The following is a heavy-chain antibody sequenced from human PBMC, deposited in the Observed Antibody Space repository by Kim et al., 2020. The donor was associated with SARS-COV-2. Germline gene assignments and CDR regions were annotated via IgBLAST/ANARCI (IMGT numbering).Heavy chain of an antibody. J-gene: IGHJ5*02. D-gene: IGHD1-26*01. Sequence: CNPTLRSQVTVSVDASKNQVTLKLSAVTAADTAVYYCARGRLLRANWFDPWGQGTLVTVSS. V-gene: IGHV4-59*09. CDR3: ARGRLLRANWFDP.